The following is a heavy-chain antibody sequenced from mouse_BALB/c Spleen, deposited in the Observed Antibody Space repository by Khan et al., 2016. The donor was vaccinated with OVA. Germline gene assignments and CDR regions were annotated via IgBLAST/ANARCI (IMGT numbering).Heavy chain of an antibody. V-gene: IGHV3-2*02. CDR1: GYSITSGYG. D-gene: IGHD1-2*01. CDR3: ARTASIKY. CDR2: ISYSGST. Sequence: EVELQESGPGLVKPSQSLSLTCTVTGYSITSGYGWNWIRQFPGNKLEWMGYISYSGSTNYNPSLKSRISITRETSNNQFFLQLNSVTTADTATYYCARTASIKYWGQGTTLTVSS. J-gene: IGHJ2*01.